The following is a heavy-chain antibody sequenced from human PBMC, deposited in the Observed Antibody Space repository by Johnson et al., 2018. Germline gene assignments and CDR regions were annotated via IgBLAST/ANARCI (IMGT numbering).Heavy chain of an antibody. V-gene: IGHV3-30*18. J-gene: IGHJ6*03. Sequence: QVQLVQSGGGVVQXGRSLRLXCAASGFTFSKYGMHWVRQAPGKGLECVAVIPNDGNNKYYGDSVKGRFTISRDNSKNTLFLQMNSLRSEDTAVYFCAKDGRGYSYGYNYHYYTDVWGKGTTVTVSS. CDR2: IPNDGNNK. D-gene: IGHD5-18*01. CDR3: AKDGRGYSYGYNYHYYTDV. CDR1: GFTFSKYG.